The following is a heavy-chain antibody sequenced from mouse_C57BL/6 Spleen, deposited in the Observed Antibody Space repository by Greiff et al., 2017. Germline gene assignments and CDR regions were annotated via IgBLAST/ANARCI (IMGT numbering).Heavy chain of an antibody. CDR2: IWSGGST. Sequence: VKLMESGPGLVQPSQSLSITCTVSGFSLTSYGVHWVRQSPGKGLEWLGVIWSGGSTDDNAAFISRLSISKDNYKSQVFFKMNSLQADDTAIYYCDRGDGYYDYAMDYWGQGTSVTVAS. V-gene: IGHV2-2*01. CDR3: DRGDGYYDYAMDY. J-gene: IGHJ4*01. D-gene: IGHD2-3*01. CDR1: GFSLTSYG.